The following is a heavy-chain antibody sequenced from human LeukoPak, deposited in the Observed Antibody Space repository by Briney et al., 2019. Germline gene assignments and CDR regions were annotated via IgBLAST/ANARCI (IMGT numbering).Heavy chain of an antibody. CDR1: GGSISGYF. CDR2: VYSDETT. D-gene: IGHD5-12*01. J-gene: IGHJ4*02. CDR3: ARNGIHGYSGLDF. Sequence: PSETLSLTCTVSGGSISGYFWSWIRQPPGKGLEWLGYVYSDETTNYSPSLRSRITISIDTSKNQFSLNLRSVTAADTAVYYCARNGIHGYSGLDFWSQGTLVTVSS. V-gene: IGHV4-59*08.